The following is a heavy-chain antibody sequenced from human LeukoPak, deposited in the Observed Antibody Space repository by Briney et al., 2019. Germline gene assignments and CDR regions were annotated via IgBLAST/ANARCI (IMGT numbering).Heavy chain of an antibody. CDR3: ARDVSGPMTTVTTKAYYYYYYMDV. V-gene: IGHV3-48*03. CDR2: ISSSGSTI. D-gene: IGHD4-11*01. J-gene: IGHJ6*03. Sequence: GGSLRLSCAASGFTFSSYEMNWVRQAPGKGLEWVSYISSSGSTIYYADSVKGRFTISRDNAKNSLYLQMNSLRAEDTAVYYCARDVSGPMTTVTTKAYYYYYYMDVWGKGTTVTVSS. CDR1: GFTFSSYE.